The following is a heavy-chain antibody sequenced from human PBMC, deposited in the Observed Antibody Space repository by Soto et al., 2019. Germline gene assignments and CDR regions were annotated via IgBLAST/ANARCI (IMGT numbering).Heavy chain of an antibody. V-gene: IGHV1-69*01. CDR3: ARSQGSSTSLEIYYYYYYGMDV. D-gene: IGHD2-2*01. Sequence: QVQLVQSGAEVKKPGSSVKVSCKASGGTFSSYAISWVRQAPGQGLEWMGGSIPISETTNYAQKFQGRVTITADESKSTAYMEXXXXRSEDTAVYYCARSQGSSTSLEIYYYYYYGMDVWGQGTTVTVSS. J-gene: IGHJ6*02. CDR2: SIPISETT. CDR1: GGTFSSYA.